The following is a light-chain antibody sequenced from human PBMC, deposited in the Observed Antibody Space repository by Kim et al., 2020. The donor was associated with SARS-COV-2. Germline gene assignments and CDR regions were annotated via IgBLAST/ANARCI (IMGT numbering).Light chain of an antibody. CDR1: SLRSYY. J-gene: IGLJ3*02. V-gene: IGLV3-19*01. CDR3: YSRDNSGDHWV. Sequence: AVGPTVRITCHGDSLRSYYAAWYRQKPGQAPVLVIYGHNSRPSGIPDRFSGSNSGTTASLTITGAQAEDEADYYCYSRDNSGDHWVFGGGTQLTVL. CDR2: GHN.